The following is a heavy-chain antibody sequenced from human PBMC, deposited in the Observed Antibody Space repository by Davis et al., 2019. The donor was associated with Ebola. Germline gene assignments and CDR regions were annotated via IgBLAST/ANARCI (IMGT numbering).Heavy chain of an antibody. CDR2: IYYSGGT. CDR3: ARDRLGDRKNWFDP. Sequence: PSETLSLTCTVSGGSVSSGDYYWSWIRQPPGKGLEWIGCIYYSGGTNYNPSLKSRVTISVDTSKNQFSLKLSSVTAADTAVYYCARDRLGDRKNWFDPWGQGTLVTVSS. CDR1: GGSVSSGDYY. V-gene: IGHV4-61*08. D-gene: IGHD1-26*01. J-gene: IGHJ5*02.